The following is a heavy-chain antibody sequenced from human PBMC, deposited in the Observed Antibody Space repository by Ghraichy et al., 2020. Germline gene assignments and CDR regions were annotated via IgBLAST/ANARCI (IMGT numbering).Heavy chain of an antibody. CDR2: IYHSGTT. D-gene: IGHD2-21*01. Sequence: SVTLSLTCTVSGGSVSSYYWTWIRQPPGRGLEWIGYIYHSGTTNYNSSLKSRVTISIDTSNNQFSLRLRSVSAADTAVYYCARGVYCGGNCHHYDSWGQGTLVTVSS. CDR1: GGSVSSYY. J-gene: IGHJ4*02. V-gene: IGHV4-59*02. CDR3: ARGVYCGGNCHHYDS.